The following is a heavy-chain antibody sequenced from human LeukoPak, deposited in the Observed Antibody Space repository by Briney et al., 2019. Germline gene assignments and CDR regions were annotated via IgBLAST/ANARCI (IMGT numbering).Heavy chain of an antibody. CDR1: GFTFSAYN. J-gene: IGHJ6*03. CDR3: ARDPYSGGYGAYYYYYMDV. Sequence: GGSLRLSCAASGFTFSAYNMNWVRRTPGKGLEWVSSITTSSNYMFYADSVRGRFTTSRDNAENSLYLQMNSLRDEDTAVYYCARDPYSGGYGAYYYYYMDVWGKGTTVTVSS. CDR2: ITTSSNYM. D-gene: IGHD6-19*01. V-gene: IGHV3-21*01.